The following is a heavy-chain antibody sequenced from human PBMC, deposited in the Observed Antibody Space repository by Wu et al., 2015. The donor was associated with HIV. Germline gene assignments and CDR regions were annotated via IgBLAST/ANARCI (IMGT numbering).Heavy chain of an antibody. Sequence: QVQLVQSGPEVKEPGASVKVSCKASGYTLSSYGISWVRQAPGQGLEWIGWISTYNGNTNYAQKFQGRVTLTTDTSTNTAYMELRSLRSDDTAVYYCARTKGYSYGYYFDQWGQGTLVTVSS. V-gene: IGHV1-18*01. CDR1: GYTLSSYG. CDR2: ISTYNGNT. J-gene: IGHJ4*02. D-gene: IGHD5-18*01. CDR3: ARTKGYSYGYYFDQ.